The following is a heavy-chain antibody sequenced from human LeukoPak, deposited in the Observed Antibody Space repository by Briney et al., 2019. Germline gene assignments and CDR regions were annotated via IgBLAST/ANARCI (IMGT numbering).Heavy chain of an antibody. Sequence: GASVKVSCKASGYTFTGYYMHWGRQAPGQGLEWMGWINPNSGGTNYAQKFQGRVTMTRDTSISTAYMEMSRLRSDDTAVYYCARDIISGSSWYGYWGQGTLVTVSS. V-gene: IGHV1-2*02. CDR2: INPNSGGT. CDR3: ARDIISGSSWYGY. J-gene: IGHJ4*02. CDR1: GYTFTGYY. D-gene: IGHD6-13*01.